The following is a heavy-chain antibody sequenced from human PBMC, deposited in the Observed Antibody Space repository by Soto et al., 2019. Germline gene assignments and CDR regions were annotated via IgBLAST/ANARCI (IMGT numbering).Heavy chain of an antibody. Sequence: SVKVSCKASGYTLSSFGIHWVRQAPGQRLEWMGWINAGNGNTKYSQKLQGRVTFSRDTSANTAYMELTSLTSEDTAVYYCVRTRQQWLVGDSWGQGSLVTVSS. CDR1: GYTLSSFG. D-gene: IGHD6-19*01. CDR3: VRTRQQWLVGDS. CDR2: INAGNGNT. V-gene: IGHV1-3*01. J-gene: IGHJ4*02.